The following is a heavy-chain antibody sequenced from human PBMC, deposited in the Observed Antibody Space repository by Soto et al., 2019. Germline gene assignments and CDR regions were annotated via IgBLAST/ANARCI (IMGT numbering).Heavy chain of an antibody. CDR1: GYSFTIYW. D-gene: IGHD3-22*01. CDR2: IYPGDSDT. V-gene: IGHV5-51*01. CDR3: AVGFSYDSSGYYSDY. Sequence: GESLKISCKGSGYSFTIYWIGWVRQMPGKGLEWMGIIYPGDSDTRYSPSFQGQVTISADKSISTAYLQWSSLKASDTAMYYCAVGFSYDSSGYYSDYWGQGTLVTVSS. J-gene: IGHJ4*02.